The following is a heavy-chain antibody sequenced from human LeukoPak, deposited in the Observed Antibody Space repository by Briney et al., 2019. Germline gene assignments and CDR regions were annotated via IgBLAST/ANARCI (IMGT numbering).Heavy chain of an antibody. V-gene: IGHV3-43*02. D-gene: IGHD2-15*01. CDR3: ARAGGCSGGSCYSSYFDL. Sequence: GGPLRLSCVASGLNFDDSAMHWVRQAPGKGLEWVSLISADGGSTFSADSVKGRFTISRENAKNSLYLQMNSLRAGDTAVYYCARAGGCSGGSCYSSYFDLWGRGTLVTVSS. CDR2: ISADGGST. CDR1: GLNFDDSA. J-gene: IGHJ2*01.